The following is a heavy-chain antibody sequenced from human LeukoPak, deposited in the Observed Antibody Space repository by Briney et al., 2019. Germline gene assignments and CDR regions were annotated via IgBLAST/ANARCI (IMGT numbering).Heavy chain of an antibody. Sequence: GGSLRLSCAASGFTFSSYSMNWVRQAPGKGLEWVSSVSSSSSYIYYADSVKGRFTISRDNAKNSLYLQMNSLRAEDTAVYYCARGFKRGYFDYWGQGTLVTVSS. CDR2: VSSSSSYI. J-gene: IGHJ4*02. CDR1: GFTFSSYS. CDR3: ARGFKRGYFDY. V-gene: IGHV3-21*01.